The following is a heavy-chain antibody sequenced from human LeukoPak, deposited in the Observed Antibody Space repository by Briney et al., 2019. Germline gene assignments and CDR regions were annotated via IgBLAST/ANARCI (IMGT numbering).Heavy chain of an antibody. CDR3: TTGLERGLAVAGTGGFDY. D-gene: IGHD6-19*01. CDR1: GITLSDAW. CDR2: IKNKASGDTR. J-gene: IGHJ4*02. V-gene: IGHV3-15*01. Sequence: NPGGSLRLSCVASGITLSDAWMSWVRQAPGKGLEWVGRIKNKASGDTRDYAAPVKGRFTISRDDAENTLYLEMSSLKTEDTAVYYCTTGLERGLAVAGTGGFDYWGQGTLVTVSS.